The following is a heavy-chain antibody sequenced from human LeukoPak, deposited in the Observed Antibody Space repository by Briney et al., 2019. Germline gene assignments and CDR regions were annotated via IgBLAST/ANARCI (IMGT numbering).Heavy chain of an antibody. CDR2: SGYGGDA. J-gene: IGHJ4*01. V-gene: IGHV3-23*01. Sequence: GGSLRLSCAGSGFTFSTYTMNWVRQAPGKELEWVSVSGYGGDAFYAESVRGRFTISRDNSKNTLYLQMNTLRVEDTAVYYCARKTGGHYPFDSWGQGALVTVSS. CDR1: GFTFSTYT. D-gene: IGHD2-8*02. CDR3: ARKTGGHYPFDS.